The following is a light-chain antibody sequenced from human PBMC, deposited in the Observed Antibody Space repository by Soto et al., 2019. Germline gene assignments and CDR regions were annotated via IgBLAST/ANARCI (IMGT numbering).Light chain of an antibody. CDR1: QSISSY. CDR3: QQSSTAPFT. CDR2: AAS. J-gene: IGKJ3*01. Sequence: DIQMTQSPSSLSASVGDRVTITCRASQSISSYLNWYQQKPGKAPKLLIFAASSLQSGVPSRFSGSGSRTDFTLTISSLQPEDFATYYCQQSSTAPFTFGPGTKVDIK. V-gene: IGKV1-39*01.